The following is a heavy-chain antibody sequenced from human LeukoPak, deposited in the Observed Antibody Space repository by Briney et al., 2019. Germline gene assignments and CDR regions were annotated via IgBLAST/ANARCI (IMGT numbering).Heavy chain of an antibody. CDR2: IIPIFGTA. CDR1: GGTFISYA. J-gene: IGHJ6*02. V-gene: IGHV1-69*13. Sequence: SVKVSCKASGGTFISYAISWVRQAPGQGLEWMGGIIPIFGTANYAQKFQGRVTITADESTSTAYMELSSLRSEDTAVYYCASKRFDGYGYRYYYYYGMDVWGQGTTVTVSS. D-gene: IGHD5-18*01. CDR3: ASKRFDGYGYRYYYYYGMDV.